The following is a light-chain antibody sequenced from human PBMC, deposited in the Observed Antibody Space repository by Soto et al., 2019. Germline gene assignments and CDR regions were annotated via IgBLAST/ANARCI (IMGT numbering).Light chain of an antibody. CDR1: TSNIETNT. Sequence: SFLPQPTSASGTPGQRVTISCSGGTSNIETNTVNWYQQLPGTAPKLLIYNTNQRPAGAPDRFSGSKSGTSASLAISGLWSEDEASYFCATWDDSLSVLFGRGTKLTVL. CDR3: ATWDDSLSVL. V-gene: IGLV1-44*01. CDR2: NTN. J-gene: IGLJ3*02.